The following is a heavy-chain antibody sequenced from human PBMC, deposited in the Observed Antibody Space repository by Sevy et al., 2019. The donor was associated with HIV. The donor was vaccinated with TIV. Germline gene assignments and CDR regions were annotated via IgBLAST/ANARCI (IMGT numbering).Heavy chain of an antibody. Sequence: GGSLRLSCVTSGFSFSDYAMHWVRQIPGRGLEWVASINWDSDQDEYADSVRGRFPISRDNANSSLYLHMGSLRVDDSALYFCAKDVNWNFPNYFDSWGQGTLVTVSS. V-gene: IGHV3-9*01. CDR2: INWDSDQD. CDR3: AKDVNWNFPNYFDS. D-gene: IGHD1-1*01. J-gene: IGHJ4*02. CDR1: GFSFSDYA.